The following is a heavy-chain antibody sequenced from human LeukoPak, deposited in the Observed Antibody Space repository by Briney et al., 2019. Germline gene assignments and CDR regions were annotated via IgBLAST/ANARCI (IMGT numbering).Heavy chain of an antibody. CDR2: IKQDGSEK. CDR3: ARFPRAVAGFGHYYYYMDV. V-gene: IGHV3-7*01. CDR1: GSTFSSYW. J-gene: IGHJ6*03. Sequence: GGSLRLSCAASGSTFSSYWMSWVRQAPGKGLERGAIIKQDGSEKYYGDSVKGRFTISRDNAKNSLYLQMNSLRAEDTAVYYCARFPRAVAGFGHYYYYMDVWGKGTTVTVSS. D-gene: IGHD6-19*01.